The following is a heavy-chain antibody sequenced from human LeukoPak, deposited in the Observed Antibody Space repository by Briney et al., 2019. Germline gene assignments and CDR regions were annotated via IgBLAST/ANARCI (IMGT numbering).Heavy chain of an antibody. CDR1: GGSLTTTNYY. CDR3: ARDFWSDYSYFDF. D-gene: IGHD3-3*01. J-gene: IGHJ4*02. Sequence: PSETLSLTCTVSGGSLTTTNYYWGWIRQPPGTGLEWIGSIYYSGNTYYNPSLKTRVTISLDTSKKQFSLKVHSVTAADTAVYYCARDFWSDYSYFDFWDQGTLVTVSS. CDR2: IYYSGNT. V-gene: IGHV4-39*07.